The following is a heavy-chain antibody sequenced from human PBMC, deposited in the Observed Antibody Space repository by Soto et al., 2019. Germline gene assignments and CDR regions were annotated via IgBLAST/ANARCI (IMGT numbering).Heavy chain of an antibody. D-gene: IGHD2-21*02. CDR2: IIPIFDTT. CDR1: GGTFSNSG. CDR3: ARAPILVSVTLHENYFDS. V-gene: IGHV1-69*01. J-gene: IGHJ4*02. Sequence: QLHLVQSGDEVKKPGSSLKVSSKASGGTFSNSGISWVRQAPGQGLEWMGGIIPIFDTTNYAQKLQGRITIIADESTNTVYMELSNLRSADTGVYYCARAPILVSVTLHENYFDSWGQGTLVTVSS.